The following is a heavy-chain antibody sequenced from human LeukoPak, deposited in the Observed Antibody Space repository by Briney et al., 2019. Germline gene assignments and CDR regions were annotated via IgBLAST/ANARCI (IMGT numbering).Heavy chain of an antibody. CDR1: GGSISSGSYN. V-gene: IGHV4-61*02. D-gene: IGHD5-18*01. Sequence: PSETLSLTCTVSGGSISSGSYNWSWIRQPAGKGLEWIGRIYTSGSTSYNPSLKSRVTISVDTSKNQFSLKLSSVTAADTAVYYCAREHGYTSINWFDPWGQGTLVTVSS. J-gene: IGHJ5*02. CDR3: AREHGYTSINWFDP. CDR2: IYTSGST.